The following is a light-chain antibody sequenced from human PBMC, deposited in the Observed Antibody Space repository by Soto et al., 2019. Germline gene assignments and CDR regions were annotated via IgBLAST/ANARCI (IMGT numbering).Light chain of an antibody. Sequence: EIVMTQSPATLSVSPGERATLSCRASQSVSSNLAWYQQKPGQAPRLLIYGASTRATDIPARFSGSGSGTEFTLSISSLLSEVFAGYYCQQRSNSRTFGPGTKVDIK. CDR3: QQRSNSRT. J-gene: IGKJ3*01. CDR2: GAS. CDR1: QSVSSN. V-gene: IGKV3-15*01.